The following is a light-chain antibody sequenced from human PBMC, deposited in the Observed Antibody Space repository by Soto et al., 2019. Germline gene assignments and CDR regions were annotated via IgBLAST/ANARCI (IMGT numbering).Light chain of an antibody. CDR3: STYTSPNTLYG. Sequence: QSALTQPASVSGSPGQSITISCTGTSSDVGGYNSVSWYRQHPGKAPKLIIYDVTNRPTGVSSLFSASKSGYTAPLPISALQPEGGSYYYCSTYTSPNTLYGFGTGNKLNVL. CDR1: SSDVGGYNS. V-gene: IGLV2-14*01. J-gene: IGLJ1*01. CDR2: DVT.